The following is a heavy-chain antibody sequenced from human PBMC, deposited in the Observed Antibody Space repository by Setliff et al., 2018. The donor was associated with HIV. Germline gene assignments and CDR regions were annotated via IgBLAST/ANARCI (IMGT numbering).Heavy chain of an antibody. CDR1: EFAFGDYA. CDR2: IRSKTYGGTT. CDR3: TRLPINSYYYYYYMDV. D-gene: IGHD1-20*01. V-gene: IGHV3-49*04. J-gene: IGHJ6*03. Sequence: PGGSLRLSCTASEFAFGDYAMSWVRQAPGKGLEWVGFIRSKTYGGTTKYAASVKGRFTISRDDSKSVAYLQMNSLKTEDTAVYYCTRLPINSYYYYYYMDVWGKGTTVTVSS.